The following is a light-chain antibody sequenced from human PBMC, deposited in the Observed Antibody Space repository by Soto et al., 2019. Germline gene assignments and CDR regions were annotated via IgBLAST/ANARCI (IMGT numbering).Light chain of an antibody. J-gene: IGLJ3*02. V-gene: IGLV1-36*01. CDR3: AAWDDSLNGWV. Sequence: QSVLTQPPSVSAAPRQRVTISCSGSYSNIGDNAVNWYQQLPGKAPKLLIYHDDLKPSGVSDRLSGSKSGTSASLAISGLQSEDEADYYCAAWDDSLNGWVFGGGTKVTVL. CDR1: YSNIGDNA. CDR2: HDD.